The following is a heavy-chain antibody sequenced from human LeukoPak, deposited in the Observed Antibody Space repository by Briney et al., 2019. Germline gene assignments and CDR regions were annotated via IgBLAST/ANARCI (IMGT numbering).Heavy chain of an antibody. D-gene: IGHD3-10*01. CDR2: IGSGSGGTT. CDR1: GFTFSSYA. V-gene: IGHV3-23*01. J-gene: IGHJ6*02. CDR3: AKNYEAGRGVPYGMDV. Sequence: GGSLRLSCAASGFTFSSYAMRRVRQAPGKGLEWVSAIGSGSGGTTIYADSVKGRFTISRDNYKNTLYLQMSSLRGEDTAVYYCAKNYEAGRGVPYGMDVWGQGTTVTVSS.